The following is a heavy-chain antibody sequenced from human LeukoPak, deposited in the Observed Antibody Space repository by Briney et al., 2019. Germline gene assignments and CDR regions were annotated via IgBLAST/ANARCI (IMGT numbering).Heavy chain of an antibody. V-gene: IGHV3-23*01. CDR3: AKEKYYYDSSGVFDY. J-gene: IGHJ4*02. Sequence: GGSLRLSCAASGFTFSSYAMSWVRQAPGKGLEWVSAICGSGGSTYYADSVKGRFTISRDNSKNTLYLQMNSLRAEDTAVYYCAKEKYYYDSSGVFDYWGQGTLVTVSS. CDR2: ICGSGGST. CDR1: GFTFSSYA. D-gene: IGHD3-22*01.